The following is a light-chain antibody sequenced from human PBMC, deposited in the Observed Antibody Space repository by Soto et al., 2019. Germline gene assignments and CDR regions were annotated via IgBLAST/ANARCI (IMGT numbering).Light chain of an antibody. CDR1: RSDIGASNS. J-gene: IGLJ1*01. CDR3: ISYKTDDTFV. V-gene: IGLV2-14*01. CDR2: EAT. Sequence: QSVLTQPASVSGSPGQSITISCAGTRSDIGASNSFSWYQHLPGRPPTLIIYEATNRPSGVSERFSGSKTGDTASLTISGHRADDEAEYFCISYKTDDTFVFGSGTKLTVL.